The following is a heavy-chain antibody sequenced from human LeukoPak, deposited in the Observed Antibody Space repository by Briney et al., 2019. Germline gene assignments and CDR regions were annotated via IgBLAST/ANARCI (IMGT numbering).Heavy chain of an antibody. D-gene: IGHD1-26*01. J-gene: IGHJ5*02. CDR1: GFTFSRFW. CDR2: INEDGSEA. V-gene: IGHV3-7*01. Sequence: GGSLRLSCAASGFTFSRFWMSWVRQAPDKGLERVANINEDGSEAYYVDSVKGRFTISRDNPKNSVSLQMNSLRAEDTALYYCARREWLRHERTGYYAFDAWGQGTLVTVSS. CDR3: ARREWLRHERTGYYAFDA.